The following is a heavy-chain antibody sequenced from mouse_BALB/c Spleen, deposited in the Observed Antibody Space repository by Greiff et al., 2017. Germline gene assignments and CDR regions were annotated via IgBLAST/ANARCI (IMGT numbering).Heavy chain of an antibody. D-gene: IGHD3-2*01. CDR1: GFNIKDTY. CDR2: IDPANGNT. J-gene: IGHJ3*01. CDR3: ALDSSGYGLAY. Sequence: VHVKQSGAELVKPGASVKLSCTASGFNIKDTYMHWVKQRPEQGLEWIGRIDPANGNTKYDPKFQGKATITADTSSNTAYLQLSSLTSEDTAVYYCALDSSGYGLAYWGQGTLVTVSA. V-gene: IGHV14-3*02.